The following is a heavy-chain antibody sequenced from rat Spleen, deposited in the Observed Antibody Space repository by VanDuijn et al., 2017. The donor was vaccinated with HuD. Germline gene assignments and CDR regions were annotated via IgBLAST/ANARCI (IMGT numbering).Heavy chain of an antibody. CDR1: GFTFNYYW. CDR3: TRGTYYRH. V-gene: IGHV5-31*01. J-gene: IGHJ2*01. Sequence: EVQLVESGGGLVQPGRSLKLSCVASGFTFNYYWMTWIRQAPGKVLEWVASITNASGGTHYPDSVKGRFTISRDIAKTTLYLHMTSLRSEDTATYYCTRGTYYRHWGQGVMVTVSS. CDR2: ITNASGGT. D-gene: IGHD1-12*01.